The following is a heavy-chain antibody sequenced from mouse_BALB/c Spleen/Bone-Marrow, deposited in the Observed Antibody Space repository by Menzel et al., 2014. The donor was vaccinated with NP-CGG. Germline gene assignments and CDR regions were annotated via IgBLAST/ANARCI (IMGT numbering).Heavy chain of an antibody. CDR3: TRRRSLDY. V-gene: IGHV1-63*01. CDR1: GYAFTNYW. Sequence: VKLVDSGTELVRPGTSVKISCKASGYAFTNYWLGWVKQRPGHGLEWIGDIYPGSGNTYYNEKFKGKATLTANKSSSTAYMQLSGLTSEDSAVYFCTRRRSLDYWGQGTTLTVSS. CDR2: IYPGSGNT. J-gene: IGHJ2*01.